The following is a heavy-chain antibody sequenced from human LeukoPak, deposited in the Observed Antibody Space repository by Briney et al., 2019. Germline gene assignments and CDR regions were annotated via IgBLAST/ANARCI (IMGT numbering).Heavy chain of an antibody. J-gene: IGHJ5*02. V-gene: IGHV1-8*03. D-gene: IGHD3-9*01. CDR1: GYTFTSYD. Sequence: ASVKVSCKASGYTFTSYDINWVRQATGQGLECMGWMNPNSGNTGYAQKFQGRVTITRNTSISTAYMELSSLRSEDTAVYYCARSPLYYDILTGYYNNWFDPWGQGTLVTVSS. CDR2: MNPNSGNT. CDR3: ARSPLYYDILTGYYNNWFDP.